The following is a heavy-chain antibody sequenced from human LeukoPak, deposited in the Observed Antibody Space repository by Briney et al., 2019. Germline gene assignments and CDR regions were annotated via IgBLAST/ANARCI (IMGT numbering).Heavy chain of an antibody. Sequence: PGGCLRLSCAASGFTFSSNAIHWVRQAPGKGLEWVAEISYDGGNTYYADSVKGRFTISRDNSKNTLYLQMNSLRAEDTAVYFCAKGALPATGRVYFQHWGQGTLVTVSS. D-gene: IGHD6-13*01. CDR1: GFTFSSNA. V-gene: IGHV3-30-3*01. CDR2: ISYDGGNT. CDR3: AKGALPATGRVYFQH. J-gene: IGHJ1*01.